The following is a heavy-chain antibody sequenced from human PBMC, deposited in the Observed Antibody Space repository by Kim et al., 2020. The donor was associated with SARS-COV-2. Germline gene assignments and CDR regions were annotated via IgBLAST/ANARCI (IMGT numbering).Heavy chain of an antibody. Sequence: YYRGSTNHNPTLKGGVAISVDTSKNQFSLKLSSVTAADTAVYYCGRGFDYWGQGTLVTVSS. D-gene: IGHD2-15*01. J-gene: IGHJ4*02. CDR2: YYRGST. CDR3: GRGFDY. V-gene: IGHV4-59*08.